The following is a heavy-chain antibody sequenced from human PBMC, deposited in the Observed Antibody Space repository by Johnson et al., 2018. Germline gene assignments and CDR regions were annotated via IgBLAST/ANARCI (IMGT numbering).Heavy chain of an antibody. Sequence: VQLVEAGGGVVQPGRSLRLSCAASGFTFSSYAMHWVRQAPGKGLEWVAVISYDGSNKYYADSVKGRFTISRDNSKNTLYLQMNSLRAEDTAVDYCARDPGSSTGEYFQHWGQGTLVTVSS. CDR1: GFTFSSYA. J-gene: IGHJ1*01. CDR2: ISYDGSNK. CDR3: ARDPGSSTGEYFQH. V-gene: IGHV3-30-3*01. D-gene: IGHD2-15*01.